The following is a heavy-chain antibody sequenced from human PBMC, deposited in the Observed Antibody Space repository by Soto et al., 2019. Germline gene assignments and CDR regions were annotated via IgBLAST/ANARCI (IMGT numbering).Heavy chain of an antibody. J-gene: IGHJ1*01. CDR3: ARVSGIAARPLYFQH. Sequence: GASVKVSCKASGYTFTSYGISWVRQAPGQGLEWMGWISAYNGNTNYAQKLQGRVTMTTDTSTSTAYMELRSLRSDDTAVYYCARVSGIAARPLYFQHWGQGTLVTVSS. D-gene: IGHD6-6*01. V-gene: IGHV1-18*01. CDR2: ISAYNGNT. CDR1: GYTFTSYG.